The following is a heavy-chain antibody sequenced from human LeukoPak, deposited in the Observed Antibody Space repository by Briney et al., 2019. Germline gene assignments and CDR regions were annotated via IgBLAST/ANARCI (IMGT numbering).Heavy chain of an antibody. V-gene: IGHV3-48*02. Sequence: PGGSLRLSCAASGFTFSSYSMNWVRQAPGKGLEWVSYISTGSSTIYYADSVKGRFTISRDNAKNSLYLQMNSLRDEDTAVYYCARDDAGTDYCYYGMDVWGQGTTVTVSS. CDR1: GFTFSSYS. CDR2: ISTGSSTI. CDR3: ARDDAGTDYCYYGMDV. D-gene: IGHD1-14*01. J-gene: IGHJ6*02.